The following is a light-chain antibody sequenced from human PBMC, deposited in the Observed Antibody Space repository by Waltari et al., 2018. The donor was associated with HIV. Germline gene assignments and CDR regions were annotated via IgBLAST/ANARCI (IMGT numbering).Light chain of an antibody. V-gene: IGKV3D-20*01. CDR2: DAS. J-gene: IGKJ2*03. CDR1: QSVNNNY. Sequence: EIVLTQSPATLSLSPGERATLSCGASQSVNNNYLAWYQQKPGQAPTLLIYDASTRATGIPDRFGGSGSGTDFTLTISRLEPEDFATYFCQQYYNSPLSFGQGTKVEMK. CDR3: QQYYNSPLS.